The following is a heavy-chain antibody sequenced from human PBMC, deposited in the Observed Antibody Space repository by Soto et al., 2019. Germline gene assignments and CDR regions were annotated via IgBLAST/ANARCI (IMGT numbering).Heavy chain of an antibody. CDR2: IYYSGST. Sequence: SETLSLTCTVSGGSISSSSYYWGWIRQPPGKGLEWIGSIYYSGSTYYNPSLKSRVTISVDTSKNQFSLKLGSVTAADTAVYYCARLVRLRFDYWGQGTLVTVSS. V-gene: IGHV4-39*01. J-gene: IGHJ4*02. CDR3: ARLVRLRFDY. D-gene: IGHD2-15*01. CDR1: GGSISSSSYY.